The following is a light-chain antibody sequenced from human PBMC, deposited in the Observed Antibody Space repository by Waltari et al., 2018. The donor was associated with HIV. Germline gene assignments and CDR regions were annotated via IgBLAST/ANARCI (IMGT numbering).Light chain of an antibody. V-gene: IGKV1-27*01. CDR2: AAS. CDR3: QKYNSDPPWT. CDR1: QGISNY. J-gene: IGKJ1*01. Sequence: DIQMTQSPSSLSASVGDRVTITCRASQGISNYLAWFQQKPGKVPKLLIYAASTLQSGVPSRFSGGGSGTDFTLTISSLQPEDVATCYCQKYNSDPPWTFGQGTKVELK.